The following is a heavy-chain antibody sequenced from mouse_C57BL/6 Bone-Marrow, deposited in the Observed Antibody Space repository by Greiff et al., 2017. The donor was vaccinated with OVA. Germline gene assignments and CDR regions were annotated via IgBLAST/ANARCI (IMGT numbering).Heavy chain of an antibody. Sequence: EVKLVESGGGLVQSGRSLRLSCATSGFTFSDFYMEWVRQAPGKGLEWIAASRNKANDYTTEYSASVKGRFIVSRDTSQSILYLQMNALRAEDTAIYYCARDAGGYSSGSPFAYWGQGTLVTVSA. CDR2: SRNKANDYTT. CDR3: ARDAGGYSSGSPFAY. D-gene: IGHD3-2*02. V-gene: IGHV7-1*01. J-gene: IGHJ3*01. CDR1: GFTFSDFY.